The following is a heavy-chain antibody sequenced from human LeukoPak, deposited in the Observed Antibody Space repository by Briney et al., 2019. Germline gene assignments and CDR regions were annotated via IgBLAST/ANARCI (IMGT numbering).Heavy chain of an antibody. J-gene: IGHJ4*02. CDR1: GGTFSSYA. CDR2: IIPIFGTA. V-gene: IGHV1-69*05. D-gene: IGHD6-19*01. CDR3: ARDAGYSSGWDY. Sequence: SVKVSCKACGGTFSSYAISWVRQAPGQGLEWMGRIIPIFGTANYAQKFQGRVTITTDESTSTAYMELSSLRSEDTAVYYCARDAGYSSGWDYWGQGTLVTVSS.